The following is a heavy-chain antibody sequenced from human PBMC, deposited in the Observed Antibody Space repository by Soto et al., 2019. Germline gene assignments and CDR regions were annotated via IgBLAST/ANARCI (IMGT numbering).Heavy chain of an antibody. CDR3: ASYYYDSSGYYYVPGVY. V-gene: IGHV4-61*08. D-gene: IGHD3-22*01. CDR1: GGSISSGAYY. CDR2: IYYSGST. Sequence: SETLSLTCTVSGGSISSGAYYWSWVRQHPGKGLEWIGYIYYSGSTNYNPSLKSRVTISVDTSKNQFSLKLSSVTAADTAVYYCASYYYDSSGYYYVPGVYWGQGTLVTVSS. J-gene: IGHJ4*02.